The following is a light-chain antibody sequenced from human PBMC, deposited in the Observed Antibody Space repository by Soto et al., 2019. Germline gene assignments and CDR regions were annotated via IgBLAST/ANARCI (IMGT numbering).Light chain of an antibody. CDR3: QQSYSTPSIT. J-gene: IGKJ5*01. Sequence: DIQMTQSPSSLSASVGDRVTITCRASESISRHLNWYQQKPGKAPNLLIYAASSLQNGVPSRFSGGGSGTDFTLTISNLQPEDFSTYYCQQSYSTPSITFGQGTRLEIK. V-gene: IGKV1-39*01. CDR2: AAS. CDR1: ESISRH.